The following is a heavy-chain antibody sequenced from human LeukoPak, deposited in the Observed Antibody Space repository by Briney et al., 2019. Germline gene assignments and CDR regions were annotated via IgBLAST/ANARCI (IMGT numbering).Heavy chain of an antibody. Sequence: SETLSLTCTVSGASISSYYWSWIRQPPGKGLEWIGDIYYSGSIKYNPSLKSRVTMSVDTSKNQFSLKLSSVTAADTAVYYCARALTPCGGDCYSGYYFDCWGQGTLVTVSS. CDR2: IYYSGSI. V-gene: IGHV4-59*01. CDR1: GASISSYY. J-gene: IGHJ4*02. D-gene: IGHD2-21*02. CDR3: ARALTPCGGDCYSGYYFDC.